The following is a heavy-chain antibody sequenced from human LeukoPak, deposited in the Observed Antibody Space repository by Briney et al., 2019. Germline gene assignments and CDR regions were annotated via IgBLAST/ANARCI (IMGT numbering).Heavy chain of an antibody. J-gene: IGHJ5*02. CDR1: GYTFSSYY. CDR3: ARDVSSTSSWWFDP. D-gene: IGHD2-2*01. Sequence: ASVKVSCKASGYTFSSYYVHWVRQAPGQGLEWMGMIIPSDGFTSYAQKFQGRVTMTRDMSTRTDYMELSSLRYEDTAVYYCARDVSSTSSWWFDPWGQGTLVIVSS. CDR2: IIPSDGFT. V-gene: IGHV1-46*01.